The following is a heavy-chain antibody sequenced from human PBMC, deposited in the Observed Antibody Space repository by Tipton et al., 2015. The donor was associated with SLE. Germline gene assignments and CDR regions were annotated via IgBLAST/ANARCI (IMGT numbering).Heavy chain of an antibody. V-gene: IGHV4-38-2*02. CDR1: GVSISSYY. CDR2: FAHSGSS. CDR3: ARGGLTLFGMVTSDY. Sequence: TLSLTCNVSGVSISSYYWGWIRQPPGKGLEWIGSFAHSGSSFYNPSLKSRVSISTDTSRNEFSLRLNSVTAADTAVYYCARGGLTLFGMVTSDYWGQGTLVTVSS. J-gene: IGHJ4*02. D-gene: IGHD3-3*01.